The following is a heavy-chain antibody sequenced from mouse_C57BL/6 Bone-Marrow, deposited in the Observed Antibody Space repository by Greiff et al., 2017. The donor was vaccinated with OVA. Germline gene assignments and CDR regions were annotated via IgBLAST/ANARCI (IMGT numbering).Heavy chain of an antibody. D-gene: IGHD2-1*01. CDR2: INPGSGGT. V-gene: IGHV1-54*01. Sequence: QVQLKESGAELVRPGTSVKVSCKASGYAFTNYLIEWVKQRPGQGLEWIGVINPGSGGTNYNEKFKGKATLTADKSSSTAYMQLSSLTSEDSAVYVCAREGGGNSFFDYWGQGTTLTVSS. CDR3: AREGGGNSFFDY. J-gene: IGHJ2*01. CDR1: GYAFTNYL.